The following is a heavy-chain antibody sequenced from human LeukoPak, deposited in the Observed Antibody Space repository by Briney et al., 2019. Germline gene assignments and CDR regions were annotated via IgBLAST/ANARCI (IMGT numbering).Heavy chain of an antibody. Sequence: GGSLRLSCAASRFTFSDHYMDWVRRAPGKGLEWVARIRNRAKSYTTQYAPSVKDRFTFSRDDSRNSVYLQMNSLKTEDTAVYFCARVGDYYDTRGFSSDAFDIWGLGTMVTVSS. J-gene: IGHJ3*02. CDR1: RFTFSDHY. CDR2: IRNRAKSYTT. D-gene: IGHD3-22*01. CDR3: ARVGDYYDTRGFSSDAFDI. V-gene: IGHV3-72*01.